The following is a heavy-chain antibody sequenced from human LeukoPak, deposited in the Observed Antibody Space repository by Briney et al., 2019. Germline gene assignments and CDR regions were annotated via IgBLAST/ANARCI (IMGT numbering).Heavy chain of an antibody. CDR2: FNHSGST. CDR3: ARLRCDSCYPNWFDP. CDR1: GGSFSTYY. J-gene: IGHJ5*02. Sequence: SETLSLTCAVYGGSFSTYYWSWIRQPPGKGLEWIGEFNHSGSTKYNPSLKSRVTIPVDTSKNQFSLKLSSVTAADTAVYYCARLRCDSCYPNWFDPWGQGTLVTVSS. D-gene: IGHD2-15*01. V-gene: IGHV4-34*01.